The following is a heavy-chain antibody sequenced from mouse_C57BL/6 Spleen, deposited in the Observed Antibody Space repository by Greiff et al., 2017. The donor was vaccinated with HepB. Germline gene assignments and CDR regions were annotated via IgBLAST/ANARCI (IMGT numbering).Heavy chain of an antibody. CDR1: GYAFTNYL. V-gene: IGHV1-54*01. J-gene: IGHJ3*01. D-gene: IGHD1-1*01. Sequence: QVQLKESGAELVRPGTSVKVSCKASGYAFTNYLIEWVKQRPGQGLEWIGVINPGSGGTNYNEKFKGKATLTADKSSSTAYMQLSSLTSEDSAVYFCARSPITTVVAPGFAYWGQGTLVTVSA. CDR3: ARSPITTVVAPGFAY. CDR2: INPGSGGT.